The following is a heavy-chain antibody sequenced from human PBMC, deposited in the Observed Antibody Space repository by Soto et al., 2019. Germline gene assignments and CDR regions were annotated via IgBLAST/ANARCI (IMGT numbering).Heavy chain of an antibody. CDR3: ARGASGRYYRDV. CDR1: GFTFSNYW. D-gene: IGHD3-10*01. J-gene: IGHJ6*03. V-gene: IGHV3-74*01. CDR2: IKGDGSIT. Sequence: DEQVVESGGGLVQPGGSLRLSCTASGFTFSNYWIHWVRQASGKGLVWVSRIKGDGSITNYADSVRGRFSIYRDNAKNTVYLQMDSLRAEDTAVYYCARGASGRYYRDVWGKGTTVTVS.